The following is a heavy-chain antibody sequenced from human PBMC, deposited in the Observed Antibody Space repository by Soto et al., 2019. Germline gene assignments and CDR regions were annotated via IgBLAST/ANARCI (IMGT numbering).Heavy chain of an antibody. Sequence: PGGSLRLSCAASGFTFSSYSMNWVRQAPGKGLEWGSYISSSSSTIYYADSVKGRFTISRDNAKNSLYLQMNSLRAEDTAVYYCAREGPHSSHFDYWGQGTLVTVSS. CDR3: AREGPHSSHFDY. J-gene: IGHJ4*02. CDR2: ISSSSSTI. CDR1: GFTFSSYS. D-gene: IGHD3-3*02. V-gene: IGHV3-48*01.